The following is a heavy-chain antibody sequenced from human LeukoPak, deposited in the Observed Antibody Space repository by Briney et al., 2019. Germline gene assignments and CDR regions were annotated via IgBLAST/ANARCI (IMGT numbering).Heavy chain of an antibody. CDR1: GFTFSSYS. CDR2: ISSSSSYI. V-gene: IGHV3-21*01. D-gene: IGHD3-22*01. J-gene: IGHJ4*02. Sequence: GGSLRLSCAASGFTFSSYSMNWVRQAPGKGLEWVSSISSSSSYIYYADSVKGRFTISRGNAKNSLYLQMNSLRAEDTAVYYCARDLSSPYYYDSSGYYYPLDYWGQGTLVTVSS. CDR3: ARDLSSPYYYDSSGYYYPLDY.